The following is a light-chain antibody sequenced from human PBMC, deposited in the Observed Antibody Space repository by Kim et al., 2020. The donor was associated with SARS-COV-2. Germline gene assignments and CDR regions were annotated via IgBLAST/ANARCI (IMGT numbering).Light chain of an antibody. CDR2: DVN. CDR3: CSYAGSNTYV. V-gene: IGLV2-11*01. J-gene: IGLJ1*01. CDR1: SSNVGGYVH. Sequence: QSVLTQPRSVSGSPGQSVTISCTGTSSNVGGYVHVSWYQLHPGKVPKFLIYDVNNRPSGVPDRFSGSKSGSTAFLTISGLQVEDEADYYCCSYAGSNTYVFGIGTKVTVL.